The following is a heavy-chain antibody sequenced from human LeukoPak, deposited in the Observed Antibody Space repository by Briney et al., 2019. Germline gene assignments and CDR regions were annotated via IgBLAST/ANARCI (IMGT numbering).Heavy chain of an antibody. CDR2: ISYSGST. J-gene: IGHJ3*02. V-gene: IGHV4-61*01. CDR3: ARRGSGGRSFDI. D-gene: IGHD2-15*01. Sequence: SETLSLTCTVSGGFVSSGSYYWTWIRQPPGKGLEWIGYISYSGSTYYNPSLKSRVTISVDTSKNQFSLNLSSVTAADTAVYYCARRGSGGRSFDIWGQGTMVTVSS. CDR1: GGFVSSGSYY.